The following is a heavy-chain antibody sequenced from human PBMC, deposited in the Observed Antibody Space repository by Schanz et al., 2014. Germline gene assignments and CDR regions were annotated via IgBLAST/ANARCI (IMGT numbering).Heavy chain of an antibody. CDR3: AKGMGYCSGGTCCDYYYYGLDV. J-gene: IGHJ6*02. CDR1: GFTFSSYA. V-gene: IGHV3-23*04. D-gene: IGHD2-15*01. Sequence: EVQLVESGGGLVQPGGSLRLSCAASGFTFSSYAMSWVRQAPGKGLEWVSALSGSGGSTYYADSVKGRFTISRDNSENTLYLQMNSLSADDTAVFYCAKGMGYCSGGTCCDYYYYGLDVWGQGTTXTVSS. CDR2: LSGSGGST.